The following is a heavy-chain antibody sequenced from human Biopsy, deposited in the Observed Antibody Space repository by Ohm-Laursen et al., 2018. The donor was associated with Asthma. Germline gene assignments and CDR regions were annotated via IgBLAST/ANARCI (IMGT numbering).Heavy chain of an antibody. V-gene: IGHV3-23*01. J-gene: IGHJ4*02. Sequence: SLRLSCSASGFTFSNYAMSWVRQAPGKGLEWVSSITGSGGFTYYADSVKGRFTISRGKSENTLYLQINSLRAEDTAVYYCARGDSSNWSHYYFDYWGQGTLVTVSS. D-gene: IGHD3-22*01. CDR2: ITGSGGFT. CDR1: GFTFSNYA. CDR3: ARGDSSNWSHYYFDY.